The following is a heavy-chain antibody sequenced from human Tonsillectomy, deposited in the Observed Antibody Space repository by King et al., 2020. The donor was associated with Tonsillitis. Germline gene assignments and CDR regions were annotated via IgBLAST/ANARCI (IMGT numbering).Heavy chain of an antibody. V-gene: IGHV3-7*03. D-gene: IGHD3-10*01. CDR1: GFTFGNYW. J-gene: IGHJ3*02. CDR3: ARDQDFHYYGSETSYDAFDI. CDR2: IKQDGSQK. Sequence: VQLVESGGGLVQPGGSLRLSCEASGFTFGNYWMTWVRQAPGKGLEGVANIKQDGSQKSYVDSVKGRFTISRDNAKNSLYPQMNGLRAEDTAVYYCARDQDFHYYGSETSYDAFDIWGQGTKVTVSS.